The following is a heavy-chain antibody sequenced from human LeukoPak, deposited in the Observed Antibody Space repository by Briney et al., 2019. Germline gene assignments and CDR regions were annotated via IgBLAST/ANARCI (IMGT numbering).Heavy chain of an antibody. CDR3: AKDHGWEQTAYAFDI. V-gene: IGHV3-30*18. D-gene: IGHD1-26*01. Sequence: PGGSLRLSCAASGFTFSSYGMHWVRQAPGKGLEWVAVISYDGSNKYYADSVKGRFTISRDNSKNTLYLQMNSLRAEDTAVYYCAKDHGWEQTAYAFDIWGQGTMVTVSS. CDR1: GFTFSSYG. CDR2: ISYDGSNK. J-gene: IGHJ3*02.